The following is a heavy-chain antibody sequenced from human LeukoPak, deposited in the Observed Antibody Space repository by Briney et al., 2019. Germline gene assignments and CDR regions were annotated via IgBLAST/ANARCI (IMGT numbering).Heavy chain of an antibody. Sequence: SETLSLTCTVSGGSISSYYWSWIRRPAGKGLEWIGRIYTTGNTNYNPSLKSRVTMSVDTSKNQFSLKLSSVTAADTAVYYCARNPYSGYDLGVFDYWGQGTLVTVSS. J-gene: IGHJ4*02. CDR3: ARNPYSGYDLGVFDY. CDR2: IYTTGNT. D-gene: IGHD5-12*01. V-gene: IGHV4-4*07. CDR1: GGSISSYY.